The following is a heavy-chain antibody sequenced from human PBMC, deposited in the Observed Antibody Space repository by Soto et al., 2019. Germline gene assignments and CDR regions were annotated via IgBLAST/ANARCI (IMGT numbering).Heavy chain of an antibody. CDR3: AKGKLRYYYDSSGYYFDY. CDR1: GFTFSSYG. Sequence: ESGGGVVQPGRSLRLSCAASGFTFSSYGMHWVRQAPGKGLEGVAVISYDGSNKYYADSVKGRFTISRDNSKNTLYLQMNSLRAEDTAVYYCAKGKLRYYYDSSGYYFDYWGQGTLVTVSS. V-gene: IGHV3-30*18. J-gene: IGHJ4*02. CDR2: ISYDGSNK. D-gene: IGHD3-22*01.